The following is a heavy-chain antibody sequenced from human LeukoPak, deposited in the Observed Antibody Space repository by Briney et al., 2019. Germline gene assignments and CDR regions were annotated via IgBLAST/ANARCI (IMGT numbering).Heavy chain of an antibody. V-gene: IGHV4-4*07. D-gene: IGHD2-15*01. CDR3: ARVYCSGGSCTKADWFDP. CDR1: GGSISSYY. Sequence: SETLSLTCTVSGGSISSYYWSWIRQPAGKGLEWIGRIYTSGSTNYNPSLKSRVTMSVDTSKNQFSLKLSSVTAADTAVYYCARVYCSGGSCTKADWFDPWGQGTLVTVSS. CDR2: IYTSGST. J-gene: IGHJ5*02.